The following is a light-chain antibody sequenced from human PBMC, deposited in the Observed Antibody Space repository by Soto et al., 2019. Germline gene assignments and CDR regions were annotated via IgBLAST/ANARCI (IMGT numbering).Light chain of an antibody. CDR3: QSYDDSLSGSGV. J-gene: IGLJ1*01. Sequence: QSVLTQPPSVSGAQGQTVTISCTGSRSNIGAGYDIHWYQFLPGTAPKLLLYSFNKRPSGIPDRFSGSKSGTSASLAITGLQPEDEADYYCQSYDDSLSGSGVFGTGTKVTVL. CDR1: RSNIGAGYD. CDR2: SFN. V-gene: IGLV1-40*01.